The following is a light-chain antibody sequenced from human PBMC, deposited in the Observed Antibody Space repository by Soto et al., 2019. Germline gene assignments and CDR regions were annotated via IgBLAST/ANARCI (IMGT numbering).Light chain of an antibody. V-gene: IGLV2-14*01. CDR3: SSFTSSSTFV. CDR1: RTHVGGYNY. J-gene: IGLJ1*01. Sequence: TRPGHMSLAPRQAVTLSSTVTRTHVGGYNYVSWYQQHPGKVPKLIIYDVSNWPSGVSDRFSGSKSGNTASLTISGLQPEDEADYYCSSFTSSSTFVFGTGTKVTVL. CDR2: DVS.